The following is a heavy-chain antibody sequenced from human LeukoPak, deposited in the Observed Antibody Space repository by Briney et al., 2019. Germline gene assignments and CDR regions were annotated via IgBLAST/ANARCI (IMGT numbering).Heavy chain of an antibody. D-gene: IGHD2-8*02. CDR1: GGSISRKY. J-gene: IGHJ2*01. CDR3: ARGCTAIL. CDR2: IYYSTTT. Sequence: PSETLPLTCTVSGGSISRKYWIWIRQPPGKGLEWIGNIYYSTTTNYNPSPNGRVTISVDTSKNLLSLKLSSGTAADTAVYYCARGCTAILWGRGTRVTVSS. V-gene: IGHV4-59*01.